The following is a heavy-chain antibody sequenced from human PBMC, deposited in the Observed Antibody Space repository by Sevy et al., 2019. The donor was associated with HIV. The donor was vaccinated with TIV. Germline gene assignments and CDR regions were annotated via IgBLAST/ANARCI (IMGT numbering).Heavy chain of an antibody. V-gene: IGHV3-30-3*01. Sequence: GGSLRLSCAVSGFTFRNFWMSWVRQAPGKGLEWVADIIYDGSKKYYADSVKGRLTISVDNSKNTLYLQMNGLRAEATAVYYCARDQHDYAGNVRTGWFDPWGQGTLVTVSS. D-gene: IGHD4-17*01. J-gene: IGHJ5*02. CDR2: IIYDGSKK. CDR1: GFTFRNFW. CDR3: ARDQHDYAGNVRTGWFDP.